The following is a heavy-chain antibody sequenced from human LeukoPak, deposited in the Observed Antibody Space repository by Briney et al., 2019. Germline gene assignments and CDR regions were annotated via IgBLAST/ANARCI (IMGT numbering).Heavy chain of an antibody. CDR1: GGTFSSYA. Sequence: SVKVSCKASGGTFSSYAISWVRQAPGQGLEWMGGIIPIFGTASYAQKFQGRVTITADKSTSTAYMELSSLRSEDTAVYYCARNIYYSSTLDYWGQGTLVTVSS. CDR2: IIPIFGTA. CDR3: ARNIYYSSTLDY. D-gene: IGHD6-13*01. V-gene: IGHV1-69*06. J-gene: IGHJ4*02.